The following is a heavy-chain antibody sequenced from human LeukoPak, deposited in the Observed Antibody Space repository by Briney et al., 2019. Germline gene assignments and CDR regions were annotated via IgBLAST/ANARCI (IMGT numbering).Heavy chain of an antibody. J-gene: IGHJ4*02. CDR3: ARNGKDSSGYQYFDY. CDR2: INHSGST. Sequence: SETLSLTCAVYGGSFSGYYWSWIRQPPGKGLEWIGEINHSGSTNYNPSLKSRVTISVDTSKNQFSLKLSSVTAADTAVYYCARNGKDSSGYQYFDYWGQGTLVTVSS. CDR1: GGSFSGYY. D-gene: IGHD3-22*01. V-gene: IGHV4-34*01.